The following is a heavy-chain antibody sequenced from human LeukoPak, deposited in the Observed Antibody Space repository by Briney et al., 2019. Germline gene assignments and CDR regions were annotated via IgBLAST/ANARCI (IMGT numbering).Heavy chain of an antibody. CDR2: IYTSGST. Sequence: SETLSLTCTVSGGSISSYYWSWIRQPAGKGLEWIGRIYTSGSTNYNPSLKSRVTMSVDTSKNQFSLKLSSVTAADTAVYFCAREFGINSYYYYYIDVWGKGTTVTVSS. V-gene: IGHV4-4*07. D-gene: IGHD3-16*01. CDR1: GGSISSYY. J-gene: IGHJ6*03. CDR3: AREFGINSYYYYYIDV.